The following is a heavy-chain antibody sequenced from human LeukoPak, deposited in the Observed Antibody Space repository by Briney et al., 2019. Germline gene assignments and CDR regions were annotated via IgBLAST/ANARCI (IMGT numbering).Heavy chain of an antibody. CDR1: GFTFSSYA. V-gene: IGHV3-23*01. CDR3: AKMAAATQYYYYYYYMDV. Sequence: GGSLRLSCAASGFTFSSYAMSWVRQAPGKGLEWVSAISGSGGSTYYAGSVKGRFTISRDNSKNTLYLQMNSLRAEDTAVYYCAKMAAATQYYYYYYYMDVWGKGTTVTVSS. D-gene: IGHD2-15*01. CDR2: ISGSGGST. J-gene: IGHJ6*03.